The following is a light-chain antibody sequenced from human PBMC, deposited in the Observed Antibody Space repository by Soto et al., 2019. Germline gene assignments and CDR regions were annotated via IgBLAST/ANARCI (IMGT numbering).Light chain of an antibody. CDR2: DAS. V-gene: IGKV1-33*01. Sequence: DIQXTXXPXXXXXXXXDXXTITSQASQDISNHLNWYQQKPGKAPKLLIYDASNLETGVPSRFSGSGSGTDFTVTISSLQPEDFATYSCQQYYNLPITFGQGTRLEIK. J-gene: IGKJ5*01. CDR1: QDISNH. CDR3: QQYYNLPIT.